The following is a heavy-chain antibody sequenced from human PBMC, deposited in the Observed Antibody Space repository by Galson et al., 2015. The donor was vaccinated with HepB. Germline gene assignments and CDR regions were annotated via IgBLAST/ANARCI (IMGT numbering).Heavy chain of an antibody. CDR2: INHSGST. CDR1: GGSFSGYY. D-gene: IGHD6-13*01. V-gene: IGHV4-34*01. J-gene: IGHJ6*02. CDR3: ARDHDPSSSWDQRSRDYYYGMDV. Sequence: SETLSLTCAVYGGSFSGYYWSWIRQPPGKGLEWIGEINHSGSTNYNPSLKSRVTISVDTSKNQFSLKLSSVTAADTAVYYCARDHDPSSSWDQRSRDYYYGMDVWGQGTTVTVSS.